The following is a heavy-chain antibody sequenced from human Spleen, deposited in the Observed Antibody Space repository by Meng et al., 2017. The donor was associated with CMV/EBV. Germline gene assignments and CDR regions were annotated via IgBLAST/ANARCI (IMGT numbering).Heavy chain of an antibody. Sequence: GESLKISCAASGFTVSSNYMSWVRQAPGKGLEWVSVIYSGGSTYYADSVKGRFTISRDNAKNTLYLQMNSLRVEDTAVYYCARDQEQWSLLYHHYYYGLDVWGQGTTVTVSS. CDR3: ARDQEQWSLLYHHYYYGLDV. CDR1: GFTVSSNY. CDR2: IYSGGST. V-gene: IGHV3-53*01. J-gene: IGHJ6*02. D-gene: IGHD6-19*01.